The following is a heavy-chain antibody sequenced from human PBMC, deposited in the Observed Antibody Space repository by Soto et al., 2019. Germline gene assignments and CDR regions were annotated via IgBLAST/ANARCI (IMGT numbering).Heavy chain of an antibody. V-gene: IGHV3-48*02. J-gene: IGHJ3*02. CDR2: ISSSSSTI. CDR1: GFTFSSYS. CDR3: ARSAPLGAFDI. Sequence: EVQLVESGGGLVQPGGSLRLSCAASGFTFSSYSMNWVRQAPGKGLEWVSYISSSSSTIYYADSVKGRFTISRDNAKNSRYLQMNSLRDEDTAVYYCARSAPLGAFDIWGQGTMVTVSS.